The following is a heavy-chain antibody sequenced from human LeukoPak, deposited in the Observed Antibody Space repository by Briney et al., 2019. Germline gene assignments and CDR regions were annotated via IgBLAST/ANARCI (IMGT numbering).Heavy chain of an antibody. CDR1: GFTFSSYA. Sequence: SGVSLRLSCAASGFTFSSYAMSWVRQAPGKGLEWVSAISGSGGSTYYADSVKGRFTISRDNAKNSLYLQMNSLRAEDTAVYYCARDGEYCSGGSCYLYYFDYWGQGTLVTVSS. J-gene: IGHJ4*02. D-gene: IGHD2-15*01. V-gene: IGHV3-23*01. CDR2: ISGSGGST. CDR3: ARDGEYCSGGSCYLYYFDY.